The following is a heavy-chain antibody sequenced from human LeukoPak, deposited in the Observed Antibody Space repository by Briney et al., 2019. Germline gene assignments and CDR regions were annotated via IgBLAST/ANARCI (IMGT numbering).Heavy chain of an antibody. J-gene: IGHJ4*02. CDR1: GVGVVIK. Sequence: GGSLRLSCVDPGVGVVIKINRVRQAPGKGLEWVSLIYSGGAIRYADSVKGRFTISRDSSKNTLFLQMNDLTVEDTARYYCARRPGNWGQGILVTVSS. CDR3: ARRPGN. CDR2: IYSGGAI. D-gene: IGHD1-14*01. V-gene: IGHV3-53*01.